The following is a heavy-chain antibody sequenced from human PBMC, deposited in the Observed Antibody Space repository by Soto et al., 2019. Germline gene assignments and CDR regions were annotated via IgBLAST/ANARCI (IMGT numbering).Heavy chain of an antibody. CDR3: ANDNKVPGYSLSCEVDY. CDR2: IAYEGRNK. V-gene: IGHV3-30*18. D-gene: IGHD1-1*01. CDR1: GFTFSSYG. J-gene: IGHJ4*02. Sequence: QVQLVESGGGVVQPGTSLRLSCAASGFTFSSYGMHWVRQAPGKGLEWVAVIAYEGRNKYYADSVKGRFTISRDNSENTLYLQMNSLRVDDTAVYYSANDNKVPGYSLSCEVDYWGQGTLVTVSS.